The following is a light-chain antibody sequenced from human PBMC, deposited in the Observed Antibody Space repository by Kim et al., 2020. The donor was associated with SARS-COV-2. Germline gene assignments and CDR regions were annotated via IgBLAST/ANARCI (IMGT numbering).Light chain of an antibody. Sequence: STRSASVGDRVIITCRASQSNSMWLAWYQQKPGTAPKLLISKASGLQSGVPSRFSGSGSGTEFTLAISSLRPVDFGTYYCQQYDNYFGQGTKLEI. CDR1: QSNSMW. J-gene: IGKJ2*01. CDR2: KAS. CDR3: QQYDNY. V-gene: IGKV1-5*03.